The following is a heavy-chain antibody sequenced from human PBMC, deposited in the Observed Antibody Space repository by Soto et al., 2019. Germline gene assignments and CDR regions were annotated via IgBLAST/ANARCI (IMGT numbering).Heavy chain of an antibody. CDR1: GGTFSSYA. CDR3: ARGSIEYSSSLDY. V-gene: IGHV1-69*13. D-gene: IGHD6-6*01. Sequence: SVKVCCKAPGGTFSSYAISWVRQAPGQGLEWMGGIIPIFGTANYAQKFQGRVTITADESTSTAYMELSSLRSEDTAVYYCARGSIEYSSSLDYWGQGTLVTVSS. CDR2: IIPIFGTA. J-gene: IGHJ4*02.